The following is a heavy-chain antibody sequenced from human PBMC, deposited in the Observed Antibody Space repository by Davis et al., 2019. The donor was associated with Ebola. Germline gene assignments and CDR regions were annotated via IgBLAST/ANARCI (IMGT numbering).Heavy chain of an antibody. V-gene: IGHV1-2*02. CDR2: INPNSGGT. CDR3: ATGYCSSTSCHYYYYGMDV. D-gene: IGHD2-2*01. J-gene: IGHJ6*02. CDR1: GYTFTGYY. Sequence: ASVTVSCEASGYTFTGYYMHWVRQAPGQGLEWMGWINPNSGGTNYAQKFQGRVTMTEDTSTDTAYMELSSLRSEDTAVYYCATGYCSSTSCHYYYYGMDVWGQGTTVTVSS.